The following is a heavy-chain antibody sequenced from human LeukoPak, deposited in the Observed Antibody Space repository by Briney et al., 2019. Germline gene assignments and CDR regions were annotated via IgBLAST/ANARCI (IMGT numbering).Heavy chain of an antibody. D-gene: IGHD7-27*01. V-gene: IGHV3-23*01. Sequence: GGSLRLSCAASGFTFSSYAMSWVRQAPEKGLEWVSAISGSGGSTYYADSVKGRFTISRDNSKNALYLQMNSLRVEDTAVYYCAIDPNWGTHSWGQGVLVTVSS. CDR1: GFTFSSYA. CDR2: ISGSGGST. CDR3: AIDPNWGTHS. J-gene: IGHJ4*02.